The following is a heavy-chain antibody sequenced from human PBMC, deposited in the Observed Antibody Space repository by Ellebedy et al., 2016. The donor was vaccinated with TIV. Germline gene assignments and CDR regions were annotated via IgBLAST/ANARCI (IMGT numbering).Heavy chain of an antibody. CDR1: GVTFSSYG. V-gene: IGHV3-23*01. Sequence: GGSLRLXXTASGVTFSSYGMTWVRQASGKGLEWVSFISGSGGSIYYADSVKGRFTISRDNSKNTVYLQMNNLRAEDTAIYYCAKDSKRWPPESGYLDYWGQGTLVTVSS. CDR2: ISGSGGSI. J-gene: IGHJ4*02. CDR3: AKDSKRWPPESGYLDY. D-gene: IGHD6-19*01.